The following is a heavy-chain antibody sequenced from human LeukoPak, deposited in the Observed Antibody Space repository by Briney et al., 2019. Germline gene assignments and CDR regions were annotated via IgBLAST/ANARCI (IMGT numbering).Heavy chain of an antibody. CDR1: GGSISRYY. D-gene: IGHD2-15*01. Sequence: SETLSLTCTVSGGSISRYYWSWIRQPPGKGLEWIGYIYYTGSTNYSPSLKSRVIISVDTSKNQFSLKLSSVTAADTAVYYCARLDELLAFDYWGQGTLVTVSS. J-gene: IGHJ4*02. V-gene: IGHV4-59*08. CDR3: ARLDELLAFDY. CDR2: IYYTGST.